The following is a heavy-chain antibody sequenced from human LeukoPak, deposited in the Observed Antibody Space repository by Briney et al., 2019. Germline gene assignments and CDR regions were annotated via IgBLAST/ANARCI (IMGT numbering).Heavy chain of an antibody. Sequence: GGSLRLSCAASGFTFSTYTMNWVRQAPGKGLEWVSYISVGSSTMYYADSVKGRFTVSRDNAKNSVYLQMNSLRAEDTAVYYCAREDYSSSWSYFDYWGQGTLVTVSS. D-gene: IGHD6-13*01. CDR1: GFTFSTYT. CDR3: AREDYSSSWSYFDY. V-gene: IGHV3-48*01. CDR2: ISVGSSTM. J-gene: IGHJ4*02.